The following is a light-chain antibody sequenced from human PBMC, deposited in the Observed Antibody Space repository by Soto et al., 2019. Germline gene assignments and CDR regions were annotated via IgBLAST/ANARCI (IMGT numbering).Light chain of an antibody. V-gene: IGKV1-5*03. J-gene: IGKJ1*01. CDR3: QHSNDYSRM. Sequence: DIPMTQSPSTLSASIGDRVTITCRTSQSVDSWLAWYQQKPGKAPKLLIYKASSLQTGVPSRFSGSGSGTEFTLTISSLQPDDFATYYCQHSNDYSRMFGQGTKVEIK. CDR1: QSVDSW. CDR2: KAS.